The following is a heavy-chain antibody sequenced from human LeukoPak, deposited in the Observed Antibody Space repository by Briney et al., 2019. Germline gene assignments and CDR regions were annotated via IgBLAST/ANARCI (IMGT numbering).Heavy chain of an antibody. J-gene: IGHJ4*02. D-gene: IGHD3-22*01. Sequence: PGGSLRLSCAASGFTFSRYSMNWVRQAPGKGLEWVSSISISSNYIYYADSVKGRFTISRDNAKNSLYLQVNSLRAEDTAVYYCARRAGDYSHPYDYWGQGILVTVSS. CDR2: ISISSNYI. CDR1: GFTFSRYS. V-gene: IGHV3-21*01. CDR3: ARRAGDYSHPYDY.